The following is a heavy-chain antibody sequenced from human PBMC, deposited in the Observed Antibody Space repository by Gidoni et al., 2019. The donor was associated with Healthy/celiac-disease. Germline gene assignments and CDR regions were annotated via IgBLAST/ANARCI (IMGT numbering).Heavy chain of an antibody. CDR1: GGSISSGSYY. CDR2: IYTSGST. J-gene: IGHJ5*02. Sequence: QVQLQESGPGLVKPSQTLSLTCTVSGGSISSGSYYWSWIRQPAGKGLEWIGRIYTSGSTNYNPSLKSRVTISVDTSKNQFSLKLSSVTAADTAVYYCARGSRPRILTGYYWFDPWGQGTLVTVSS. D-gene: IGHD3-9*01. CDR3: ARGSRPRILTGYYWFDP. V-gene: IGHV4-61*02.